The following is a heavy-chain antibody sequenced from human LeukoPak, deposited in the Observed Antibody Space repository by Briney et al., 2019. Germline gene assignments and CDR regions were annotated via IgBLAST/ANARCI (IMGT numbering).Heavy chain of an antibody. CDR3: ARDFYDGFALDY. J-gene: IGHJ4*02. D-gene: IGHD2/OR15-2a*01. V-gene: IGHV3-21*03. CDR2: IFSSSTYI. Sequence: GGSLRLSCAASGFTFSSYAMSWVRQAPGKGLEWVSFIFSSSTYIYYTDSVKGRFTISRDNARNSLYLQMDNLRAEGTGVYYCARDFYDGFALDYWGQGTLVTVSS. CDR1: GFTFSSYA.